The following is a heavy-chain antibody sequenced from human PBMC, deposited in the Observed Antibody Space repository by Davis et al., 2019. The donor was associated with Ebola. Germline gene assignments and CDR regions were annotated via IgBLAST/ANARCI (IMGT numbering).Heavy chain of an antibody. CDR1: GFSLSTSGMG. J-gene: IGHJ4*02. CDR3: ARMRVDSSGRQTAFYFDY. D-gene: IGHD3-22*01. V-gene: IGHV2-70*11. CDR2: IDWDGDT. Sequence: SGPTLVKPTQALTLTCTFSGFSLSTSGMGVTWIRQPPGKALEWLARIDWDGDTYYSTSLKTRLTVSKDAAKNQVVLTMTNMDPVDTGTYFCARMRVDSSGRQTAFYFDYWGQGTLVTVSS.